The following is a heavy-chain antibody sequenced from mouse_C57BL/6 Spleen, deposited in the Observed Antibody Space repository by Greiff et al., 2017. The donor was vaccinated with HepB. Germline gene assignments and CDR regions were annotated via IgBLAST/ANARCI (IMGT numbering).Heavy chain of an antibody. D-gene: IGHD2-5*01. CDR1: GYAFTNYL. V-gene: IGHV1-54*01. Sequence: VQLQQSGAELVRPGTSVKVSCKASGYAFTNYLIDWVKQRPGQGLEWIGVINPGSGGTNYNEKFKGKLTLSADKSSSTAYMQLSSLKSEDSAVYFCARAGYSNRFAYWGQGTLVTVSA. CDR3: ARAGYSNRFAY. CDR2: INPGSGGT. J-gene: IGHJ3*01.